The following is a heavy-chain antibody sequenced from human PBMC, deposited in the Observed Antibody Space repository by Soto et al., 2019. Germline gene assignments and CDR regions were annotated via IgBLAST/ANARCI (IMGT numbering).Heavy chain of an antibody. Sequence: SETLSLTCTVSGGSISSYYWSWIRQPPGEGLEWIGYIYYSGSTNYNPSLKSRVTISVDTSKNQFSLKLSSVTAADTAVYYCARASVGATGFDYWGQGTLVTVSS. CDR2: IYYSGST. V-gene: IGHV4-59*01. J-gene: IGHJ4*02. CDR3: ARASVGATGFDY. CDR1: GGSISSYY. D-gene: IGHD1-26*01.